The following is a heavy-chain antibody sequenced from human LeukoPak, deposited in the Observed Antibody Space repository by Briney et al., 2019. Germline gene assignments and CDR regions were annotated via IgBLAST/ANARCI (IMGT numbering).Heavy chain of an antibody. CDR3: ARVGSSSWNRVFDI. J-gene: IGHJ3*02. CDR1: GFTVSSNY. Sequence: LRLSCAASGFTVSSNYMSWIRQPPGKGLEWIGYIYYSGSTYYNPSLKSRVTISVDTSKNQFSLKLSSVTAADTAVYYCARVGSSSWNRVFDIWGQGTMVTVSS. CDR2: IYYSGST. V-gene: IGHV4-30-4*08. D-gene: IGHD6-13*01.